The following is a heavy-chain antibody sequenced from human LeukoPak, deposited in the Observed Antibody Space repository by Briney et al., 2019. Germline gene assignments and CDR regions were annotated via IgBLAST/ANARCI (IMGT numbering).Heavy chain of an antibody. V-gene: IGHV1-69*05. CDR2: IIPIFGTA. CDR1: GGTFSSYA. CDR3: ARDNVGEQWLTQFDP. J-gene: IGHJ5*02. D-gene: IGHD6-19*01. Sequence: SVKVSCKASGGTFSSYAISWVRQAPGQGLEWMGGIIPIFGTANYAQKFQGRVTITTDESTSTAYMELSSLRSEDTAVYYCARDNVGEQWLTQFDPWGQGTLVTVSS.